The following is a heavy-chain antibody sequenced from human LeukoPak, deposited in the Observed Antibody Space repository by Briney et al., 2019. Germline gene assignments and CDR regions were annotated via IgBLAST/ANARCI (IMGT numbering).Heavy chain of an antibody. CDR3: AREKDIVVVPAASGLDY. Sequence: GGSLRLSCAASGFTFSSYSMNWIRQAPGKGLEWVSSISSSSSYIYYADSVKGRFTISRDNAKNSLYLQMNSLRAEDTAVYYCAREKDIVVVPAASGLDYWGQGTLVTVSS. D-gene: IGHD2-2*01. V-gene: IGHV3-21*01. CDR2: ISSSSSYI. CDR1: GFTFSSYS. J-gene: IGHJ4*02.